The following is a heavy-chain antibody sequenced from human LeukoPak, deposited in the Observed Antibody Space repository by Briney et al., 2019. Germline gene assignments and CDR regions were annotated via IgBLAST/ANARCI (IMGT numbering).Heavy chain of an antibody. CDR2: INQDGSEK. CDR1: GFTFSSYW. J-gene: IGHJ4*02. CDR3: ANYDILTGYDY. V-gene: IGHV3-7*01. D-gene: IGHD3-9*01. Sequence: GGSLRLSCAASGFTFSSYWMSWVRQALGKGLEWVANINQDGSEKYYVDSVKGRFTISRDNAKNSLYLQMNSLRVEDTAVYYCANYDILTGYDYWGQGTLVTVSS.